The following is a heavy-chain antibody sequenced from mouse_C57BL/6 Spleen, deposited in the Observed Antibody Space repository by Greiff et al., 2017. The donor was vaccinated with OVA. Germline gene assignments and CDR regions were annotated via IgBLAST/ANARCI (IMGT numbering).Heavy chain of an antibody. CDR2: INPNNGGY. CDR1: GFTFTDYN. J-gene: IGHJ2*01. CDR3: AGLEITTVVATDY. D-gene: IGHD1-1*01. Sequence: VQLQQSGPELVKPGASVKMSCKASGFTFTDYNMHWVQQSHGKSLEWIGYINPNNGGYSSNQKFKGKATLTVNKSSSTAYMELRSLTSEDSAVCYCAGLEITTVVATDYWGQGTTLTVSS. V-gene: IGHV1-22*01.